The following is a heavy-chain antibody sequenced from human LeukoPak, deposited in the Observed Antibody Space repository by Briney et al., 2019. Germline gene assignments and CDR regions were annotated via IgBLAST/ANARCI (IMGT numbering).Heavy chain of an antibody. CDR1: GFTVSSTY. V-gene: IGHV3-53*01. D-gene: IGHD3-22*01. CDR2: IYSGGIT. J-gene: IGHJ4*02. Sequence: GGSLRLSCAASGFTVSSTYMSWVRQAPGKGLEWVSVIYSGGITYYADSVKGRFTISRNNSKNTLYLQMNSLRAEDTAVYYCARSYAITMIDYYFDYWGQGTLVTVSS. CDR3: ARSYAITMIDYYFDY.